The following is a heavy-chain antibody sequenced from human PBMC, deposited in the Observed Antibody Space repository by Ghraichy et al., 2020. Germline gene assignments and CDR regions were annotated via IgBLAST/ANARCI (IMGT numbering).Heavy chain of an antibody. CDR3: ARDPFPGLGYYGSSGYYGYYHYGMDV. D-gene: IGHD3-22*01. J-gene: IGHJ6*02. V-gene: IGHV3-7*01. Sequence: GGSLRLSCAASGFTFSSYWMSWVRQAPGKGLEWVANIKQDGSEKYYVDSVKGRFTISRDNAKNSLYLQLNSLRAGDTAVYYCARDPFPGLGYYGSSGYYGYYHYGMDVWGQGTTVTVSS. CDR1: GFTFSSYW. CDR2: IKQDGSEK.